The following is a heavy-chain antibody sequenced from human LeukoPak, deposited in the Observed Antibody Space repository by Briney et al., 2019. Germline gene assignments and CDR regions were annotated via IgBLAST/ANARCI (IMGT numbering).Heavy chain of an antibody. D-gene: IGHD3-10*01. CDR2: IDSNSGGT. CDR3: ARGNYYGSGIYYKHAFDM. V-gene: IGHV1-2*02. CDR1: GYTFSGYY. J-gene: IGHJ3*02. Sequence: ASVTVSCKASGYTFSGYYMHWVRRAPGQGFEWMGRIDSNSGGTNYAQNFQGRVTMTRDTSISTVYMELISLRSDDTAVYYCARGNYYGSGIYYKHAFDMWGQGTMVTVSS.